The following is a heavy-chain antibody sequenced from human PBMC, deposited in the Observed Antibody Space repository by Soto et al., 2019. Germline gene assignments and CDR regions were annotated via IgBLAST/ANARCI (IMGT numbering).Heavy chain of an antibody. J-gene: IGHJ4*02. D-gene: IGHD5-18*01. V-gene: IGHV4-30-4*01. CDR2: IFYSGST. Sequence: SETLSLTCNVSGGPISGDYYWTWIRQPPGKGLEWIGYIFYSGSTYYNPSLKSRVTMSVDTSKNQFSLRLSSVTAADTAVYYCARRSDRYGTGPYFDYWGQGTLVTVSS. CDR1: GGPISGDYY. CDR3: ARRSDRYGTGPYFDY.